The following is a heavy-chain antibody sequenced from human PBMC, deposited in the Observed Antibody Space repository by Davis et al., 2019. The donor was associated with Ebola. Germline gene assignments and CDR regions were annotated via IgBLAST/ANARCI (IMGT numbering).Heavy chain of an antibody. CDR1: GFSFEDYA. CDR2: IYAGSST. V-gene: IGHV3-66*01. Sequence: GESLKISCRVSGFSFEDYAINWIRQAPGKGLEWVSVIYAGSSTYYTDSVKGRFTISRDYSKNTLFLQMNRLRAEDTAVYYCTRATLDHYYGMDVWGQGTTVTVSS. CDR3: TRATLDHYYGMDV. J-gene: IGHJ6*02.